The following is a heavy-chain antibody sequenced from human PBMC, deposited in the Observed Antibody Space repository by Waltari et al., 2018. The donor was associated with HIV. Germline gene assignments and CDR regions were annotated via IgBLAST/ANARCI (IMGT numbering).Heavy chain of an antibody. CDR2: ISGSGSTT. CDR3: AKDRWFDP. CDR1: GFTFSSDA. J-gene: IGHJ5*02. Sequence: EVQLLESGGGFVQPGGSLRLSCAASGFTFSSDAMSWVRQAPGKGLEWVSTISGSGSTTYYTDSVKGRFTISRDNSKNTLYLQMNSLRAEDAAVYYCAKDRWFDPWGQGTLVTVSS. V-gene: IGHV3-23*01.